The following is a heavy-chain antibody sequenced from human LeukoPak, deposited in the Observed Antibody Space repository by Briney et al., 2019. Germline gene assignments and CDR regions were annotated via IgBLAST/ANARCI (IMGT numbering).Heavy chain of an antibody. V-gene: IGHV3-7*03. CDR1: GFTFSSYW. CDR3: AREVVVVSGDAFDI. CDR2: IKQDGSEK. Sequence: GGSLRLSCAASGFTFSSYWMSWVRQAPGKGLEWVANIKQDGSEKYYVDSVKGRFTISRDNAKNSLYLQMNSLRVEDTAVYYCAREVVVVSGDAFDIWGQGTMVTVSS. D-gene: IGHD2-2*01. J-gene: IGHJ3*02.